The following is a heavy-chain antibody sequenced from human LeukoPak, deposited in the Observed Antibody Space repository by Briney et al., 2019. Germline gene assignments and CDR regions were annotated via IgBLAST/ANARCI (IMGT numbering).Heavy chain of an antibody. CDR3: AKDFPILIAVAGTLGYFDY. CDR1: GFTFSSYA. V-gene: IGHV3-23*01. Sequence: AGGSLRLSCAASGFTFSSYAMSWVRQAPVKGLEWVSAISGSGGSTYYADSVKGRFTISRDNSKNTLYLQMNSLRAEDTAVYYCAKDFPILIAVAGTLGYFDYWGQGTLVTVSS. CDR2: ISGSGGST. J-gene: IGHJ4*02. D-gene: IGHD6-19*01.